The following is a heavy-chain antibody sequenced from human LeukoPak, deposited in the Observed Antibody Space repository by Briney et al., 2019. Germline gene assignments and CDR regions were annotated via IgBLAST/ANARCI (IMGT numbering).Heavy chain of an antibody. V-gene: IGHV1-69*05. CDR3: ARALNCSGGSCHDY. CDR1: GYTFTSYG. Sequence: SVKVSCKASGYTFTSYGISWVRQAPGQGLEWMGGIIPIFGTANYAQKFQGRVTITTDESTSTAYMELSSLRSEDTAVYYCARALNCSGGSCHDYWGQGTLVTVSS. D-gene: IGHD2-15*01. CDR2: IIPIFGTA. J-gene: IGHJ4*02.